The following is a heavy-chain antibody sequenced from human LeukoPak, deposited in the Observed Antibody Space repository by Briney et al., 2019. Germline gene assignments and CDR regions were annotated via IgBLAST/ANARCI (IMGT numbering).Heavy chain of an antibody. Sequence: GGSLRLSCAASGFTFSSYAMSWVRQAPGKGLECVSAISGSGGSTYYADSVKGRFTISRDNSKNTLYLQMNSLRAEDTAVYYCAKVFAGTPLIDYWGQGTLVTVSS. V-gene: IGHV3-23*01. CDR3: AKVFAGTPLIDY. CDR2: ISGSGGST. CDR1: GFTFSSYA. D-gene: IGHD1-1*01. J-gene: IGHJ4*02.